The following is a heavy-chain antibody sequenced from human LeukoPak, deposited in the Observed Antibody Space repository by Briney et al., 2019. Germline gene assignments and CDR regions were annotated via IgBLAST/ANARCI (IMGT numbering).Heavy chain of an antibody. CDR3: ARDLYY. CDR2: ISYDGSNK. J-gene: IGHJ4*02. V-gene: IGHV3-30*04. Sequence: GRSLRLSCAASGFTFSSYAMHWVRQAPGKGLEWVAVISYDGSNKYYADSVKGRFTISRDNSKNTLYLQMNSLRAEDTAVYYCARDLYYWGQGTLVTVSS. CDR1: GFTFSSYA.